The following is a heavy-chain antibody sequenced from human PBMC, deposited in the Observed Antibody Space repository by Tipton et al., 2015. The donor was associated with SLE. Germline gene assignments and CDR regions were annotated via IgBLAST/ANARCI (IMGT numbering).Heavy chain of an antibody. CDR1: GFTFSSYG. CDR2: IWYDGSNK. J-gene: IGHJ3*02. Sequence: SGFTFSSYGMHWVRQAPGKGLEWVAVIWYDGSNKYYADSVKGRFTISRDNSKNTLYLQMNSLRAEDTAVYYCAKDQQQLRGYDAFDIWGQGTMVTVSS. D-gene: IGHD6-13*01. V-gene: IGHV3-33*06. CDR3: AKDQQQLRGYDAFDI.